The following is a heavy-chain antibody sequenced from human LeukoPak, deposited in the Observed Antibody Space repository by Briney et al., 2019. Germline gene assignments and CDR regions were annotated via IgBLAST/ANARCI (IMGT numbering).Heavy chain of an antibody. CDR3: ARDKRHTYYYDSSDYFRWFDP. J-gene: IGHJ5*02. CDR1: GYTFISYG. CDR2: ISAYNGNT. D-gene: IGHD3-22*01. Sequence: ASVKVSCKSSGYTFISYGIIWVRQAPGQGLEWIGWISAYNGNTDYAQRLQGRVTMTTDTSTSTAYMELRSLRSDDTAVYYCARDKRHTYYYDSSDYFRWFDPWGQGTLVTVSS. V-gene: IGHV1-18*04.